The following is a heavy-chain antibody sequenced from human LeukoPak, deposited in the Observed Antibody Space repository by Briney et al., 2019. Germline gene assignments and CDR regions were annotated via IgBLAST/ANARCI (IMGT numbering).Heavy chain of an antibody. Sequence: GGSLRLSCAASGFTFDDYAMHWVRQAPGKGLEWVSGISWNSGSIGYADSVKGRFTISRDNAKNSLYLQMNSLGAEDTALYYCAKAPSYDFWSGYYYFDYWGQGTLVTVSS. J-gene: IGHJ4*02. CDR3: AKAPSYDFWSGYYYFDY. V-gene: IGHV3-9*01. CDR2: ISWNSGSI. CDR1: GFTFDDYA. D-gene: IGHD3-3*01.